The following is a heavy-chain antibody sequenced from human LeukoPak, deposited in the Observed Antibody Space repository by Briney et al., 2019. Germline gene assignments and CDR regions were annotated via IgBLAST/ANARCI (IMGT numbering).Heavy chain of an antibody. CDR2: LYSGGST. J-gene: IGHJ4*02. CDR3: TRDMQGSRLYLVGSQND. CDR1: GFTVSRNY. D-gene: IGHD1-26*01. Sequence: GGSLRLSCAASGFTVSRNYMSWVRQAPGKGLEWVSVLYSGGSTYYADSMKGRFTISRDNAMNTLYLQMNSLRAEDSALYYCTRDMQGSRLYLVGSQNDWGQGTLVTVSS. V-gene: IGHV3-53*01.